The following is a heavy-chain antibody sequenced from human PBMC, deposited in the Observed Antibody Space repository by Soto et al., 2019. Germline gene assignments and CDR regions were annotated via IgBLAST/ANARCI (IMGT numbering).Heavy chain of an antibody. CDR1: GYTFTKYD. CDR2: MNPNSGDT. D-gene: IGHD2-15*01. V-gene: IGHV1-8*01. Sequence: QVQLVQSGAEVKKPGASVRVSCKASGYTFTKYDINWVRQATGQGLEWMGWMNPNSGDTGSTQKFQGRVTMTRDTSISTAYMELSSLRSDDTAVYYCARATRYCSPGSCSNLDNWGQGTLVTVSS. CDR3: ARATRYCSPGSCSNLDN. J-gene: IGHJ4*02.